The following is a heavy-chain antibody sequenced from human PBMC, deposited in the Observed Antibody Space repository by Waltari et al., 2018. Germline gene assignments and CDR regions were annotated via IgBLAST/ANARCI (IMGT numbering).Heavy chain of an antibody. CDR1: GDSMSSTYC. D-gene: IGHD2-15*01. CDR2: VRGDGKA. Sequence: QLQLQESGPGLVKPSGTLSLTCAVPGDSMSSTYCWSWVRQPPGKGLEWMGQVRGDGKANYNPSFASRVSISLDTYNKQFSLKVTSATAADTAVYFCARDRGRGLYLDSWGPGILVTVSP. CDR3: ARDRGRGLYLDS. J-gene: IGHJ4*02. V-gene: IGHV4-4*02.